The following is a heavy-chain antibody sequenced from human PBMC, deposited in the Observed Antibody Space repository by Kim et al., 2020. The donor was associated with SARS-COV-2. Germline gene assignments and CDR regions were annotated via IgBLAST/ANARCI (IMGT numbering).Heavy chain of an antibody. D-gene: IGHD6-19*01. V-gene: IGHV3-23*01. J-gene: IGHJ6*04. CDR1: GFAFSTYA. Sequence: GGSLRLSCAASGFAFSTYAMSWVRQAPGKGLEWVSGISATGGTSYYADSVKGRFTISRDNFQDTMHLQMNSLRVEDTAIYYCAKTFGFWDSGDKRYDYHNMDGCGNGTTVIVSS. CDR3: AKTFGFWDSGDKRYDYHNMDG. CDR2: ISATGGTS.